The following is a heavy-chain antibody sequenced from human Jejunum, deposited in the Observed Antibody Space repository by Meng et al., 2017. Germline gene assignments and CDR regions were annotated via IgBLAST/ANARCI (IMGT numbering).Heavy chain of an antibody. CDR1: GYSISSDYY. D-gene: IGHD1-26*01. CDR2: IYHSGTT. V-gene: IGHV4-38-2*01. J-gene: IGHJ6*02. CDR3: ARGGGSYGSRMDV. Sequence: SETLSLTCAVSGYSISSDYYWGWIRQPPGKGLEWIGNIYHSGTTYYNPSLKSRVTVSIDTSNNHFSLKLSSVTAADTAVYYCARGGGSYGSRMDVWGQGTTVTVSS.